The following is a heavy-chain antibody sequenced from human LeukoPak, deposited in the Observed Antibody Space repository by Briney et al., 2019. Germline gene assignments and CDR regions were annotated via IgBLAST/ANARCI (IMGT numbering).Heavy chain of an antibody. CDR3: AAGYSYGQDY. CDR1: GGSISSGGYY. V-gene: IGHV4-31*03. D-gene: IGHD5-18*01. CDR2: IYYSGST. Sequence: NSSETLSLTCTVSGGSISSGGYYWSWIRQHPGKGLEWIGYIYYSGSTYYNPSLKSRVTISVDTSKNQFSLKLSSVTAADTAVYYCAAGYSYGQDYWGQGTLVTVSS. J-gene: IGHJ4*02.